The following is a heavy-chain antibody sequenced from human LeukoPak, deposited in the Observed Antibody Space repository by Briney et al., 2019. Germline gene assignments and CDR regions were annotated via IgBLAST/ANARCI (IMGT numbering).Heavy chain of an antibody. D-gene: IGHD2-2*01. CDR1: GFIVSSNY. CDR2: ITGSGEIT. Sequence: PGGSLRLSCAGSGFIVSSNYMSWIRQAPGKGLEWVGYITGSGEITSYGDSVKGRFTISRDNAKNSLYLQMNSLGVDDTALYYCARDYCGSPNCLNAQTLDSWGQGTLVTVSS. CDR3: ARDYCGSPNCLNAQTLDS. J-gene: IGHJ4*02. V-gene: IGHV3-11*04.